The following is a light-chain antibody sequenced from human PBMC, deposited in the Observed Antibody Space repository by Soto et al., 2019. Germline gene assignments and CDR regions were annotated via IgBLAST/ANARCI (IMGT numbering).Light chain of an antibody. J-gene: IGKJ1*01. V-gene: IGKV3-20*01. Sequence: EIVFPQSPVTLSLSPGERATLPCRASQSVSSRNLAWYQHKPGQTPGLLIYGATSQATGIPDRFSSNGSRTDFTLTISRLVPEDFAMYYCQQYGSSPYWTFGQGTKV. CDR1: QSVSSRN. CDR3: QQYGSSPYWT. CDR2: GAT.